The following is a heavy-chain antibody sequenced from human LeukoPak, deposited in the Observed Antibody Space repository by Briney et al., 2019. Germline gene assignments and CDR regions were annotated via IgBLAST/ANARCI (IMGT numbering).Heavy chain of an antibody. J-gene: IGHJ4*02. CDR2: IYYSGST. V-gene: IGHV4-59*11. CDR3: ARVYCSSTSCYLDY. CDR1: GGSISSHY. Sequence: SETLSLTCTVSGGSISSHYWSWIRQPPGKGLEWIGYIYYSGSTNYNPSLKSRVTISVDTSKNKFSLKLSSVTAADAAVYYCARVYCSSTSCYLDYWGQGTLVTVSS. D-gene: IGHD2-2*01.